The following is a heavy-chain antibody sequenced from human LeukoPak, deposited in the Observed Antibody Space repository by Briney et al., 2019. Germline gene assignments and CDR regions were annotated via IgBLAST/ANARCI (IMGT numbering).Heavy chain of an antibody. J-gene: IGHJ3*02. V-gene: IGHV3-43*01. CDR2: ISWDGGST. D-gene: IGHD3-3*01. CDR3: ARDSITIFGVVPDAFDI. CDR1: GFTFDDYT. Sequence: GGSLRLSCAASGFTFDDYTMHWVRQAPGKGLEWVSLISWDGGSTYYADSVKGRFTISRDNAKNSLYLQMNSLRAEDTAVYYCARDSITIFGVVPDAFDIWGQGTMVTVSS.